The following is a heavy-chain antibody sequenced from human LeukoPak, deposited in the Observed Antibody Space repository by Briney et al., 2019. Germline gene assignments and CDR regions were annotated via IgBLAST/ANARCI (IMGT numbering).Heavy chain of an antibody. CDR3: AKDHFGSSWPYYIDY. J-gene: IGHJ4*02. D-gene: IGHD6-13*01. CDR1: GFTLSSYG. V-gene: IGHV3-30*02. Sequence: PGGSLRLSSAASGFTLSSYGMHWVRQAPGKGLEWVAFIRYDGSNQYSADSVKGRFTISRDNSKNTLYLQMNSLRAEDTAVYYCAKDHFGSSWPYYIDYWGQGTLVTVSS. CDR2: IRYDGSNQ.